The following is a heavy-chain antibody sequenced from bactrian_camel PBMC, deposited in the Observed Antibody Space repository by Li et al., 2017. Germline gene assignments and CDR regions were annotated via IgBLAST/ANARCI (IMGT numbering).Heavy chain of an antibody. CDR2: ISSDGRT. Sequence: HVQLVESGGGSVEAGGSLTLSCAAPGYTSGTYCMGWFRLAPGNECELVSTISSDGRTYYSDSVKGRFTISQDKAKNTMYLQLNNLKPEDTATYYCAAGQGVGWCLDVIRVGAEADFDYWGHGTQVTVS. D-gene: IGHD5*01. J-gene: IGHJ6*01. V-gene: IGHV3S55*01. CDR1: GYTSGTYC. CDR3: AAGQGVGWCLDVIRVGAEADFDY.